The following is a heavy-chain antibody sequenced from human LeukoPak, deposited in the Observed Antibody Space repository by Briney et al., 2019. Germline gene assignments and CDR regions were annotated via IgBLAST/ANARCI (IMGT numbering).Heavy chain of an antibody. V-gene: IGHV4-4*07. CDR3: ARQLPYYDFWSGYYRGNWFNP. J-gene: IGHJ5*02. Sequence: PSETLSLTCTVSGGSISSYYWSWIRPPAGKGLEWIGRIYTSGSTNYNPSLKSRVTMSVDTSKNQFSLKLSSVTAADTAVYYCARQLPYYDFWSGYYRGNWFNPWGQGTLVTVS. CDR1: GGSISSYY. D-gene: IGHD3-3*01. CDR2: IYTSGST.